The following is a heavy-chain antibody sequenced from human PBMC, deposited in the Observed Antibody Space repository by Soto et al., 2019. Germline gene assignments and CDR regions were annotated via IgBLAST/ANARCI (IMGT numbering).Heavy chain of an antibody. Sequence: SVKVSCKASGGTFSSYAISWVRQAPGQGLEWMGGIIPIFGTANYAQKFQGGVTITADKSTSTAYMELSSLRSEDTAVYYCARVEYQLLDNWFDPWGQGTLVTVSS. V-gene: IGHV1-69*06. J-gene: IGHJ5*02. CDR2: IIPIFGTA. CDR1: GGTFSSYA. CDR3: ARVEYQLLDNWFDP. D-gene: IGHD2-2*01.